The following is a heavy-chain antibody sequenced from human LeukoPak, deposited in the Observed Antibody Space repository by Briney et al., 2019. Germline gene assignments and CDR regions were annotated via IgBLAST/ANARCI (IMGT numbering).Heavy chain of an antibody. Sequence: GGSLRLSCAASGFTFSSYEMNWVRQAPGKGLEWVSYISSSGSTIYYADSVKGRFTISRDNAKNTLYLQMNNLRAEDTAVYFCARLWDSSSSRHFDYWGQGTLVTVSS. J-gene: IGHJ4*02. CDR2: ISSSGSTI. V-gene: IGHV3-48*03. D-gene: IGHD6-6*01. CDR3: ARLWDSSSSRHFDY. CDR1: GFTFSSYE.